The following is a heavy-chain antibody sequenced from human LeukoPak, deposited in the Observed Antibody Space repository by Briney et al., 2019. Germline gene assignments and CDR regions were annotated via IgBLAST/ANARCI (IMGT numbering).Heavy chain of an antibody. CDR2: ISYDGSNK. D-gene: IGHD6-19*01. V-gene: IGHV3-30-3*01. CDR1: GFTFSSYA. J-gene: IGHJ4*02. Sequence: GRSLRLSCAASGFTFSSYAMHWVRQAPGKGLEWVAVISYDGSNKYYADSVKGRFTISRDNSKNTLYLQMNSLRAEDTAVYYCARPIAVAGDYRGQGTLVTVSS. CDR3: ARPIAVAGDY.